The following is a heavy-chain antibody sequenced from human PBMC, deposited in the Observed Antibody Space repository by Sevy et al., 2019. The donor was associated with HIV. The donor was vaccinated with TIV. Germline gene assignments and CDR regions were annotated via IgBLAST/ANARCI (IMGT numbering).Heavy chain of an antibody. CDR3: AKGPDYYASSGTPLDY. CDR2: ITGSGDKI. D-gene: IGHD3-22*01. V-gene: IGHV3-23*01. J-gene: IGHJ4*02. CDR1: GFTFRSYI. Sequence: GGSLRLSCVVSGFTFRSYIMTWVRQAPGKGLEWVSTITGSGDKIYYADSVKGRFTISRDNSRNTLYLQMSSLRAADTAVYYCAKGPDYYASSGTPLDYWGQGTLVTVSS.